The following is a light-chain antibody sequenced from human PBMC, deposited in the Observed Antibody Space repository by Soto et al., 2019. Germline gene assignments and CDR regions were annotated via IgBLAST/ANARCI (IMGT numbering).Light chain of an antibody. V-gene: IGLV1-47*02. CDR2: SND. J-gene: IGLJ3*02. CDR3: AAWDDNLRGVM. Sequence: QSALAQPPSVSGTPGQRLTISCSGGTSNIGSNNVYWYQQLPGAAPKLLIYSNDQRPSGVPERFSGSRSGTSASLAISDLRSEDEGDYFCAAWDDNLRGVMFGGGTKLTVL. CDR1: TSNIGSNN.